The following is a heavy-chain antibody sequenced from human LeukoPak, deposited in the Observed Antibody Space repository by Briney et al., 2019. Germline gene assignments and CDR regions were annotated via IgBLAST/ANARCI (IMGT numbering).Heavy chain of an antibody. CDR1: GYTFSGYY. Sequence: ASVKVSCKASGYTFSGYYIHWVRQAPGQGLEWMGWININTGGTKYAEKFQGRVTMTRDTSISTAYMELISLISDDTAVHYCARGLPSDYWGQGTLVTVSS. CDR3: ARGLPSDY. CDR2: ININTGGT. J-gene: IGHJ4*02. V-gene: IGHV1-2*02.